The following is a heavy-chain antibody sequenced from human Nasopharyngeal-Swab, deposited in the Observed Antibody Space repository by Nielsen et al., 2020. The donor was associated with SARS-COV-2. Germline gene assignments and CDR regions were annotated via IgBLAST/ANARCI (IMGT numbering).Heavy chain of an antibody. CDR2: INHSGST. V-gene: IGHV4-34*01. CDR3: ARHGTTVTRNYAFDI. J-gene: IGHJ3*02. Sequence: WIRQPPGKGLEWIGEINHSGSTNYNPSLKSRVTISVDTSKNQFSLKLSYVTAADTAVYYCARHGTTVTRNYAFDIWGQGTMVTVSS. D-gene: IGHD4-17*01.